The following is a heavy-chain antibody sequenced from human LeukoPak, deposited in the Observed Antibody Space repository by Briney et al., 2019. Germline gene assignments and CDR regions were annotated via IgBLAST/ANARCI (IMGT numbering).Heavy chain of an antibody. CDR3: VRHTSYSGTFLVRDYYHFYYMDV. V-gene: IGHV5-51*01. J-gene: IGHJ6*03. CDR1: GDSFTKSW. Sequence: GESLKISCKGSGDSFTKSWIGWVRQMPGKGLEWVGIIYPDDSDTRYSPSFEGQVTISADRSISTAYLQWSSLRASDTAVYYCVRHTSYSGTFLVRDYYHFYYMDVWGKGTTVTVSS. CDR2: IYPDDSDT. D-gene: IGHD1-26*01.